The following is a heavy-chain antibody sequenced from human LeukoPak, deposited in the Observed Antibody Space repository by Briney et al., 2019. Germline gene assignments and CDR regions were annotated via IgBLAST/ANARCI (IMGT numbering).Heavy chain of an antibody. D-gene: IGHD4-17*01. Sequence: CKISGGSIINVWYAAGSLRQPPGKGLEWIRTIFHSGSTYYNPSLKSRVTISLDRSKTQFSLKLSSFTAADTAVYFCARVPYGAYFDYWGQGTLVTVSS. CDR2: IFHSGST. J-gene: IGHJ4*02. CDR3: ARVPYGAYFDY. V-gene: IGHV4-30-2*01. CDR1: GGSIINVWYA.